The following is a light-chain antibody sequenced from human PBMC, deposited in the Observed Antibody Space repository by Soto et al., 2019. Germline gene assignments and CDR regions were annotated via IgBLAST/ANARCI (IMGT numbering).Light chain of an antibody. J-gene: IGLJ3*02. V-gene: IGLV1-40*01. CDR3: QSSDSSLSGWV. CDR1: SSNIGAGYD. Sequence: QSVLTQPPSVSGAPGQRVTISCAGSSSNIGAGYDVHWYQHLPGTAPKLLIYANTNRPSGVPDRFSASKSGTSASLAITGLQAEDEAHYYCQSSDSSLSGWVFGGGTKLTVL. CDR2: ANT.